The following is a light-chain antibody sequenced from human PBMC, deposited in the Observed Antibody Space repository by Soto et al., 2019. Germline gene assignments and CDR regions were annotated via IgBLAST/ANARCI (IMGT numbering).Light chain of an antibody. CDR3: QQRSNWPPIT. CDR1: HSAGNS. CDR2: DAS. V-gene: IGKV3-11*01. J-gene: IGKJ5*01. Sequence: EIVMTQSPATLSVSPGETASLSCRASHSAGNSLAWYQQKPGQAPRLLIYDASNRAAGVPVRFSGSGSGTDFTLTISSVEPDDFAVYYCQQRSNWPPITFGQGTRLEIK.